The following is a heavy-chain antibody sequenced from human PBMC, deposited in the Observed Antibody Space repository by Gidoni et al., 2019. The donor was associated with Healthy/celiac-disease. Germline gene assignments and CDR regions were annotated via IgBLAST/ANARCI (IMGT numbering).Heavy chain of an antibody. D-gene: IGHD3-3*01. Sequence: QVQLQQWGAGLLKPSETLSLTCAVYGGSFRGYYWSWIRQPPGKGLEWIGEINHSGSTNYNPSLKSRVTISVDTSKNQFSLKLSSVTAADTAVYYCARNVNYDFWSGYYTNFDYWGQGTLVTVSS. J-gene: IGHJ4*02. V-gene: IGHV4-34*01. CDR2: INHSGST. CDR3: ARNVNYDFWSGYYTNFDY. CDR1: GGSFRGYY.